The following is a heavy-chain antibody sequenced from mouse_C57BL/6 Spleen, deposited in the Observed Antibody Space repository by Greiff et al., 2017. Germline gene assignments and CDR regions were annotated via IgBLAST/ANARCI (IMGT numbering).Heavy chain of an antibody. CDR1: GYTFTDYE. J-gene: IGHJ3*01. CDR3: TVGNYYDYFAY. Sequence: VQLQQSGAELVRPGASVTLSCKASGYTFTDYEMNWVKQTPVHGLEWIGAIDPETGGTAYNQKFKGKAILTADKSSSTAYMELRSLTSEDSAVYYCTVGNYYDYFAYWGQGTLVTVSA. D-gene: IGHD2-4*01. V-gene: IGHV1-15*01. CDR2: IDPETGGT.